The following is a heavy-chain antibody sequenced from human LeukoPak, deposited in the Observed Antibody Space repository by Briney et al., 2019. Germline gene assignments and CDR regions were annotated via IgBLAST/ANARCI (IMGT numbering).Heavy chain of an antibody. Sequence: SETLSLTCAVSGYSISSGYCWGWIRQPPGKGLGWIGEINHSGSTNYNPSLKSRVTISVDTSKNQFSLKLSSVTAADTAVYYCATSGSGWSLDYWGQGTLVTVSS. D-gene: IGHD6-19*01. CDR1: GYSISSGYC. CDR2: INHSGST. CDR3: ATSGSGWSLDY. J-gene: IGHJ4*02. V-gene: IGHV4-38-2*01.